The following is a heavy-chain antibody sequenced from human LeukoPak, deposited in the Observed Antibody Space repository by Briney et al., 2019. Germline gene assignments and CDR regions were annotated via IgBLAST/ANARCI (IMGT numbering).Heavy chain of an antibody. CDR2: ISSSSSYI. CDR3: ASRRGAVAGGIDY. J-gene: IGHJ4*02. D-gene: IGHD6-19*01. V-gene: IGHV3-21*01. Sequence: GGSLRLSCAASGFTFSRYSMNWVRQAPGKGLEWVSSISSSSSYIYYADSLKGRFTISRDNAKNSLYLQMNSLRAEDTAVYYCASRRGAVAGGIDYWGQGTLVTVSS. CDR1: GFTFSRYS.